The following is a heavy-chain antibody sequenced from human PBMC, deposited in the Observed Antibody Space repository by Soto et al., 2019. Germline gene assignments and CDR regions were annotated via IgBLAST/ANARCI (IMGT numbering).Heavy chain of an antibody. D-gene: IGHD2-21*01. Sequence: QVQLVQSGAEMKKPGSSVQVSCKASGGGNLRDYRTTWVRQAPGQGLEWMGGIIPKLGSANYAQNFQGRVTITADESTGTVNRELRSLRSEDTAVYYCARGGDGYYFGAVYWGQGTPVTVSS. V-gene: IGHV1-69*01. J-gene: IGHJ4*02. CDR1: GGGNLRDYR. CDR2: IIPKLGSA. CDR3: ARGGDGYYFGAVY.